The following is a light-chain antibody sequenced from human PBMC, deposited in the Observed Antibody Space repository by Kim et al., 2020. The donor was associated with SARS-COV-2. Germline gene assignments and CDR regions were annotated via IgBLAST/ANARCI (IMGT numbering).Light chain of an antibody. J-gene: IGKJ1*01. Sequence: PGERATLSCRASQTIYSHLAWYQQKPGQAPRLLIYDASSRATGIPARFSGSGSETDFTLTISRLEPEDFAVYYCQQRSTCPGTFGQGTKVDIK. CDR3: QQRSTCPGT. V-gene: IGKV3-11*01. CDR2: DAS. CDR1: QTIYSH.